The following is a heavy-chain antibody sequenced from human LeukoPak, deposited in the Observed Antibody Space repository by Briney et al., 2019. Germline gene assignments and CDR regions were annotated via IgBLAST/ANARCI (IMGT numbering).Heavy chain of an antibody. CDR1: GFTFDDYA. D-gene: IGHD6-13*01. CDR2: ISWNSDSI. Sequence: GGSLRLSCAASGFTFDDYAMHWVRQAPGKGLEWVSGISWNSDSIGYADSVKGRFTISRDNAKNSLYLQMNSLRSDDTAVYYCARSAESSSWVEFDYWGQGTLVTVSS. V-gene: IGHV3-9*01. CDR3: ARSAESSSWVEFDY. J-gene: IGHJ4*02.